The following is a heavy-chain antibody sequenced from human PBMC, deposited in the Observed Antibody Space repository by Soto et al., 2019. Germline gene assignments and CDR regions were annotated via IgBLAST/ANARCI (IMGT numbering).Heavy chain of an antibody. CDR2: IGTAGDT. V-gene: IGHV3-13*04. CDR1: GFTFSSYD. J-gene: IGHJ6*02. D-gene: IGHD7-27*01. Sequence: EVQLVESGGGLVQPGGSLRLSCAASGFTFSSYDMHWVRQATGKGLEWVSAIGTAGDTYYPGSVKGRFTISRENAKNSLYLQMNSLRAGDTAVYYCARGMILTATGPFYGMDVWGQGTTVTVSS. CDR3: ARGMILTATGPFYGMDV.